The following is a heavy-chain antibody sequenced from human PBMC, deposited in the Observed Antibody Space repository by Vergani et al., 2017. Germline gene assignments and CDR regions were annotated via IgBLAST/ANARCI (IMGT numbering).Heavy chain of an antibody. Sequence: QIQLQESGPGLVKPSETLSLTCSVSGYSISRGFYWAWIRQTPEEGLEWIGGMFHTGEASNSPSLQSRVAFSMETSKNQFSLQLTSVTAADTAVYFCGVIMVRSPRPDNWFDSWGRGTLVTVSS. CDR3: GVIMVRSPRPDNWFDS. J-gene: IGHJ5*01. CDR2: MFHTGEA. V-gene: IGHV4-38-2*02. CDR1: GYSISRGFY. D-gene: IGHD3-10*01.